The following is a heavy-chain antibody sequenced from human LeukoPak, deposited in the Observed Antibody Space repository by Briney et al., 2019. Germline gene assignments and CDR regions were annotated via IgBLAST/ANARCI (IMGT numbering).Heavy chain of an antibody. J-gene: IGHJ1*01. CDR3: ARVTSIQSGFYNY. V-gene: IGHV3-11*01. CDR1: GFTFSDYY. D-gene: IGHD5-24*01. Sequence: GGSLRLSCAASGFTFSDYYMSWIRQAPGKGLEWVSYISGSGTTRHYADSVKGRFTISRDNTKNSLYLQMDSLRAEDAAVYYCARVTSIQSGFYNYWGQGSWSLSPQ. CDR2: ISGSGTTR.